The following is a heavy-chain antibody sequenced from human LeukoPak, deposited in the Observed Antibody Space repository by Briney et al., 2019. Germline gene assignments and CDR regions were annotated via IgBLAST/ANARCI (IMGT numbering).Heavy chain of an antibody. Sequence: SETLSLTCAVYGGSYSGYYWSWIRQPPGKGLEWIGEINHSGSTNYNPSLKSRVTISVDTSKNQFSLKLSSVTAADTAVYYCARLFRRYFATYYYYYMDVWGKGTTVTISS. J-gene: IGHJ6*03. CDR2: INHSGST. V-gene: IGHV4-34*01. CDR1: GGSYSGYY. CDR3: ARLFRRYFATYYYYYMDV. D-gene: IGHD3-9*01.